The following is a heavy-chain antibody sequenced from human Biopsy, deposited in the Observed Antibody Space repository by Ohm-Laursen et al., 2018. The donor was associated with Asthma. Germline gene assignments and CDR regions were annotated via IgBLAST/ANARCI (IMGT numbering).Heavy chain of an antibody. Sequence: SLRLSCAASGFVFSQSGMHWVRQAPGKGLEWVALISSDGHNKYYKDSVKGRFTISRDNSKLRLYLEINSLRVEDSAVYYCARQSGQDYGDSSGFDIWGQGTKVAVSS. CDR3: ARQSGQDYGDSSGFDI. V-gene: IGHV3-30*03. J-gene: IGHJ3*02. CDR2: ISSDGHNK. D-gene: IGHD3-22*01. CDR1: GFVFSQSG.